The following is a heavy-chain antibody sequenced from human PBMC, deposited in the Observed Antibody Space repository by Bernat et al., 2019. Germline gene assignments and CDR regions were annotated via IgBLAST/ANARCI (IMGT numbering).Heavy chain of an antibody. CDR3: AKCRTYYDFWSGYYAPGAFDD. D-gene: IGHD3-3*01. J-gene: IGHJ4*02. Sequence: EVQLLESGGGLVQPGGSLRLSCAASGFTFSSYAMSWVRQAPGKGLEWVSAISGSGGSTYYADSVKGRFTISRDNSKNTLYLQMNSLRAEDTAVYYCAKCRTYYDFWSGYYAPGAFDDWGQGALVTISS. V-gene: IGHV3-23*01. CDR2: ISGSGGST. CDR1: GFTFSSYA.